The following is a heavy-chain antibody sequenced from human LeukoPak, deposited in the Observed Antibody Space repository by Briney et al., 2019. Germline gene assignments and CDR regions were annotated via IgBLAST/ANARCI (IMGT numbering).Heavy chain of an antibody. J-gene: IGHJ4*02. D-gene: IGHD6-19*01. Sequence: PSVTLSLTCTVSGGSISSYYWSWIRQPPGKGLEWIGYIYYSGSTNYNPSLKSRVTISVDTSKNQFSLKLSSVTAADTAVYYCARDSSGWYYFDYWGQGTLVTVSS. CDR3: ARDSSGWYYFDY. CDR1: GGSISSYY. CDR2: IYYSGST. V-gene: IGHV4-59*01.